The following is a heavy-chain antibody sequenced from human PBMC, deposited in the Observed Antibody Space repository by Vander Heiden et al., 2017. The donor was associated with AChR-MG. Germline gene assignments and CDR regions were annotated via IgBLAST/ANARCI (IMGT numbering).Heavy chain of an antibody. J-gene: IGHJ5*02. Sequence: QLQLQESGPGLVKPSETLSLTCTVSGGSISSSSYYWGWIRQPPGKGLEWIGSIYYSGSTYYNPSLKSRVTISVDTSKNQFSLKLSSVTAADTAVYYCARHVWGLATVTNNWFDPWGQGTLVTVSS. D-gene: IGHD4-17*01. CDR3: ARHVWGLATVTNNWFDP. CDR2: IYYSGST. V-gene: IGHV4-39*01. CDR1: GGSISSSSYY.